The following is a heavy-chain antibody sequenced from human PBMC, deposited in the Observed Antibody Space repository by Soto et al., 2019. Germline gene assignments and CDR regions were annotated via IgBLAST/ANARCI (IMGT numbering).Heavy chain of an antibody. D-gene: IGHD2-2*02. V-gene: IGHV3-23*01. CDR1: GFTFSTYA. CDR3: VRGLGCGSSTSYYNWFDY. J-gene: IGHJ4*01. Sequence: GGSRRLSCAVSGFTFSTYAMSWVRQAQGKGLEWVSATSASGGSTYYADPVKGRFTISTDNSKNTLYLQMNSLRAEATAIHYCVRGLGCGSSTSYYNWFDYWGQGTPVTVSS. CDR2: TSASGGST.